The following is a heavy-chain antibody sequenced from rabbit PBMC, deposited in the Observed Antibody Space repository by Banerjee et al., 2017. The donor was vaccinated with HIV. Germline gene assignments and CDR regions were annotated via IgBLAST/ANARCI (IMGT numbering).Heavy chain of an antibody. CDR3: ARDAKSGGYYFNL. CDR1: GFSFSSGYD. J-gene: IGHJ4*01. Sequence: QEQLEESGGDLVKPEGSLTLTCTASGFSFSSGYDMCWVRQAPGKGLEWIACINDDSSGSTHYASWAKGRFTISKTSSTVDLQMTSLTAADTATYFCARDAKSGGYYFNLWGPGTLVTVS. D-gene: IGHD1-1*01. CDR2: INDDSSGST. V-gene: IGHV1S45*01.